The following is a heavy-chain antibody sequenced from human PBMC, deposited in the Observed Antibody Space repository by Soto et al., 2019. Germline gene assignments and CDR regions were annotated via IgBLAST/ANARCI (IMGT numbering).Heavy chain of an antibody. D-gene: IGHD3-16*01. V-gene: IGHV3-11*01. CDR3: ASLPFPWGWFDP. CDR1: GIVFSDY. J-gene: IGHJ5*02. CDR2: ISGSGRTI. Sequence: QVQLVESGGGLVKPGGSLRLSCAASGIVFSDYMSWVRQAPGKGLEWLSYISGSGRTIYSADSVKGRFTISRDNATNSLYLQMNNVRTDDTAVYYCASLPFPWGWFDPWGQGTLVTVSS.